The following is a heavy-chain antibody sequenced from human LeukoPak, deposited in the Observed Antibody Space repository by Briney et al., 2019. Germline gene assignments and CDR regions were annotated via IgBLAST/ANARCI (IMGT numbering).Heavy chain of an antibody. D-gene: IGHD3-3*01. Sequence: PSETLSLTCTVSGGSISSSSYYWGWIRQPPGKGLEWIGSIYYSGSTYYNPSLKSRVTISVDTSKNQFSLKLSSVTAADTAVYYCARPSRIGYYTDFDYWGQGTLVTVSS. CDR1: GGSISSSSYY. CDR3: ARPSRIGYYTDFDY. J-gene: IGHJ4*02. V-gene: IGHV4-39*01. CDR2: IYYSGST.